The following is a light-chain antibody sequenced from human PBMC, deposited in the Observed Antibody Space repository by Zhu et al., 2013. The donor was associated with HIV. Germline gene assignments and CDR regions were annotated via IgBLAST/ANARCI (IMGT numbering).Light chain of an antibody. CDR1: QSVNKN. Sequence: EIVMTQSPATLSVSPGERASLSCRASQSVNKNLAWYQQKPGQAPRVLIYGASTRVSGIPARFSGSGSGTEFTLTISSLQSEDFAVYYCQQYKSWPPYTFGQGTKVEIK. CDR3: QQYKSWPPYT. CDR2: GAS. J-gene: IGKJ2*01. V-gene: IGKV3-15*01.